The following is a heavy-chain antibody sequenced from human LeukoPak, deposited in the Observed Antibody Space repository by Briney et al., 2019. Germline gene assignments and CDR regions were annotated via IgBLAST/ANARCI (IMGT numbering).Heavy chain of an antibody. CDR2: IYPRDGST. V-gene: IGHV1-46*01. CDR3: ARDQEAFDY. J-gene: IGHJ4*02. CDR1: GYSFTSNY. Sequence: ASVKVSCRASGYSFTSNYIHWVRQAPGQGLEWMGMIYPRDGSTSYAQKFQGRVTVTRDTSTSTVHMELSGLRSEDTAVYYCARDQEAFDYWGQGTLVTVSS.